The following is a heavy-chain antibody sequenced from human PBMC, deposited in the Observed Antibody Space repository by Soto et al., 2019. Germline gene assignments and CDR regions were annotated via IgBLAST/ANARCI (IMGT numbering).Heavy chain of an antibody. Sequence: PGGSLRLSCVVSGFTFSKYTMSWVRQAPGKGLEWVSGISPSGGATYYADSAKGRFTISRDKSKNTVYLQMNSLRAEDTALYYCAKDYRPGIGDAFDIWGQGTKVTVSS. CDR3: AKDYRPGIGDAFDI. V-gene: IGHV3-23*01. J-gene: IGHJ3*02. CDR2: ISPSGGAT. D-gene: IGHD1-1*01. CDR1: GFTFSKYT.